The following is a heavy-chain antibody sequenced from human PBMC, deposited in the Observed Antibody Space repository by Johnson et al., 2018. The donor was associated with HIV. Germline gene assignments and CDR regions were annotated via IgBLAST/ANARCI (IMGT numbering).Heavy chain of an antibody. D-gene: IGHD4-23*01. CDR3: AKSPGKDHGGNSGGIDI. V-gene: IGHV3-30*18. CDR1: GFTFSNYD. J-gene: IGHJ3*02. CDR2: IGFDGTKS. Sequence: QMLMVESGGGVVQPGRSLRLSCAASGFTFSNYDIHWVRQAPGKGLEWVAFIGFDGTKSYYADSVKGRFTISRDNSKNTMYLQMNSLRAEDTAVYYCAKSPGKDHGGNSGGIDIWGQGTMVTVSA.